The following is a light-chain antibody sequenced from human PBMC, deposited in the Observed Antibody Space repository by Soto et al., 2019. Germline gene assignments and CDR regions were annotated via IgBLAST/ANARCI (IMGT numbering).Light chain of an antibody. CDR1: SSNIGAGYD. CDR2: DNN. V-gene: IGLV1-40*01. Sequence: QSVLTQPPSLSGAPGQRVTISCTGSSSNIGAGYDVHWYQQLPGTAPRVLIYDNNSRPSGVPARFSGSKSGTSASLAITGLQGEDEADYYCHSYDVSLCGPVFGGGTKVTVL. J-gene: IGLJ2*01. CDR3: HSYDVSLCGPV.